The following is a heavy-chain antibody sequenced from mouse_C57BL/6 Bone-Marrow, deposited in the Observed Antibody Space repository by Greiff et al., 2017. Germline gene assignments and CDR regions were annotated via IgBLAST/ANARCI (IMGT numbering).Heavy chain of an antibody. D-gene: IGHD3-2*02. V-gene: IGHV6-6*01. Sequence: EVKVEESGGGLVQPGGSMKLSCAASGFTFSDAWMDWVRQSPEKGLEWVAGIRNKANNHATYYAESVKWMFTISRDDSKSSVYLQMNSLRAEDTGIYYCTRPAQATSDWYFDVWGTGTTVTVSS. J-gene: IGHJ1*03. CDR3: TRPAQATSDWYFDV. CDR1: GFTFSDAW. CDR2: IRNKANNHAT.